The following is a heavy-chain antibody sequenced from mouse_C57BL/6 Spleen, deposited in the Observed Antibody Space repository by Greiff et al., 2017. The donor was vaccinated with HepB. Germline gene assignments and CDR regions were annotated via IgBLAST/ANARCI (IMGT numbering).Heavy chain of an antibody. D-gene: IGHD1-1*02. V-gene: IGHV5-16*01. Sequence: EVKLVESEGGLVQPGSSMKLSCTASGFTFSDYYMAWVRQVPEKGLEWVANINYDGSSTYYLDSLKSRFIISRDNAKNILYLQMSSLKSEDTATYYWARESYGGYFDVWGTGTTVTVSS. CDR2: INYDGSST. CDR3: ARESYGGYFDV. J-gene: IGHJ1*03. CDR1: GFTFSDYY.